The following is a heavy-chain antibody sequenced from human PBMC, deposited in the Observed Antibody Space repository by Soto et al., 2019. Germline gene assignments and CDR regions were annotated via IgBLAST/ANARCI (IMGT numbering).Heavy chain of an antibody. V-gene: IGHV4-61*01. CDR2: VYHTGST. J-gene: IGHJ5*02. Sequence: QLQLQESGPRLVKPSETLSLTYTVSGDSVSSDSYYWSWIRQPPGKELEWIGYVYHTGSTSYNPFLQSRVTMSINTSKNEFSLKLSSVTAADTAIYYCAREGGVLRMSNWLDPWGQGIRVTVSS. CDR1: GDSVSSDSYY. CDR3: AREGGVLRMSNWLDP. D-gene: IGHD3-3*01.